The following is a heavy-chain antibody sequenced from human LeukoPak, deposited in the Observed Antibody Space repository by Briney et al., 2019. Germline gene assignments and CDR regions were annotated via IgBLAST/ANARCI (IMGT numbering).Heavy chain of an antibody. CDR1: GFTFSSYE. Sequence: PGGSLRLSCAASGFTFSSYEMNWVRQAPGKGLEGVSYISSSGSTIYYADSVKGRFTISRDNAKNSLYLQMNSLRAEDTAVYYCARVAYYYGSGSYTHWFDPWGQGTLVTVSS. CDR2: ISSSGSTI. V-gene: IGHV3-48*03. J-gene: IGHJ5*02. CDR3: ARVAYYYGSGSYTHWFDP. D-gene: IGHD3-10*01.